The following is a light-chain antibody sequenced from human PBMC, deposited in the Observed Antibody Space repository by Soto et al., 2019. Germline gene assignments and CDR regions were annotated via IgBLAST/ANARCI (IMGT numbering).Light chain of an antibody. CDR1: QGISSY. CDR3: QQYNSPPLA. Sequence: DIQMTQSPSTLSASVGDRVTISCRASQGISSYLAWYQQKPGKAPRLLIYTASSLEVEVPSRFSGSGSGTEFTLAISSLHPEDIATYYCQQYNSPPLAFGGGTKMEMK. CDR2: TAS. V-gene: IGKV1-27*01. J-gene: IGKJ4*02.